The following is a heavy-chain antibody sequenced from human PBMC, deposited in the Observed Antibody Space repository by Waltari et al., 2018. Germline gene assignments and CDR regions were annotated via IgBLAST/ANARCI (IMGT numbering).Heavy chain of an antibody. J-gene: IGHJ4*02. CDR3: ARGPRIAAAGRYFDY. Sequence: QVQLQQWGAGLLKPSETLSLTCAVYGGSFSGYYWSWIRKPTGKGLEWIGEINHSGSTNYNPSLKSRVTISVDTSKNQFSLKLSSVTAADTAVYYCARGPRIAAAGRYFDYWGQGTLVTVSS. V-gene: IGHV4-34*01. D-gene: IGHD6-13*01. CDR2: INHSGST. CDR1: GGSFSGYY.